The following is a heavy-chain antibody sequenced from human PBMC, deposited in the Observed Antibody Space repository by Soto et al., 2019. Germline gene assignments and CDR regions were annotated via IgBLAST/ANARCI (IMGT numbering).Heavy chain of an antibody. CDR3: ARDQVVVVAANYWYFDL. V-gene: IGHV1-18*01. CDR1: GYTFTSYG. D-gene: IGHD2-15*01. J-gene: IGHJ2*01. CDR2: ISAYNGNT. Sequence: QVQLVQSGAEVKKPGASVKVSCKASGYTFTSYGISWVRQAPGQGLEWMGWISAYNGNTNYTQKLQGRVTMTTDTSTSTAYMELRSLRSDDTAVYYCARDQVVVVAANYWYFDLWGRGTLVTVSS.